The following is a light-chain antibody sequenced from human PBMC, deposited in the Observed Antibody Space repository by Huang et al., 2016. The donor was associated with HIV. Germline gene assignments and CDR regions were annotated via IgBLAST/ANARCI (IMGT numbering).Light chain of an antibody. CDR2: LGS. J-gene: IGKJ1*01. CDR1: ESLLYTNGFRY. CDR3: MQSLQTPPT. V-gene: IGKV2-28*01. Sequence: DIVMSQSPLSLTVTPGELSFISCKSNESLLYTNGFRYLNWYLQKPGLSPHLLIYLGSNRASGVPDRFSGSGTGIEFTLTISRVEADDVGVYYCMQSLQTPPTFGQGTKVEI.